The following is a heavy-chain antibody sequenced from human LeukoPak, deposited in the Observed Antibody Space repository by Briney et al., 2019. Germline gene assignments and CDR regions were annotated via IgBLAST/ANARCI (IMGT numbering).Heavy chain of an antibody. CDR3: ARAYSPLDYFVY. CDR2: IYNSGSD. J-gene: IGHJ4*02. Sequence: PSETLSLTCTVSGVSINSGSDYWSWLRQPGGKGLEWIGRIYNSGSDNYNPSVKSLITISVDTSKNQFSLKLNSVTAADTAVYYCARAYSPLDYFVYWGQGTPLTAAS. CDR1: GVSINSGSDY. D-gene: IGHD5-12*01. V-gene: IGHV4-61*02.